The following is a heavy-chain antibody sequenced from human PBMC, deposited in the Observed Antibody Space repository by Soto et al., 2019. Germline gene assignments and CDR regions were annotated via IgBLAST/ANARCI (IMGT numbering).Heavy chain of an antibody. CDR3: ARGVTLVRGVIHTPYFDY. V-gene: IGHV4-31*03. CDR2: IYYSGST. D-gene: IGHD3-10*01. CDR1: GGSISSGGYY. J-gene: IGHJ4*02. Sequence: QVQLQESGPGLVKPSQTLSLTCTVSGGSISSGGYYWSWIRQHPGKGLEWIGYIYYSGSTYYNPSLKSRVTIPISTSKNQFPLKLSSVTAADTAVYYCARGVTLVRGVIHTPYFDYWGQGALGTVSS.